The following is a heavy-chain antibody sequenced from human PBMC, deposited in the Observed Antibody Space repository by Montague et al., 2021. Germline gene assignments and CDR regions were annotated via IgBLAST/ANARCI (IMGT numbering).Heavy chain of an antibody. Sequence: CAISGDSVAVDEPRCSSEEHTPELDPDCEVGCCHLSERKNDYAVSVKSRMTISPDTSKNQFSLQLSSVTPEDRAVYYCARDPRYSLSWSFDYWGQGTLVTVAS. CDR3: ARDPRYSLSWSFDY. J-gene: IGHJ4*02. CDR1: GDSVAVDEPR. D-gene: IGHD6-13*01. CDR2: CCHLSERKN. V-gene: IGHV6-1*01.